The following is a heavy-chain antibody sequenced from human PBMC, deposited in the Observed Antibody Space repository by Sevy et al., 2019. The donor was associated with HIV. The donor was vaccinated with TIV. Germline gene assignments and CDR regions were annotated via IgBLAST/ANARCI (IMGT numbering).Heavy chain of an antibody. CDR3: ARRLSSAWYFDF. D-gene: IGHD6-19*01. Sequence: GGSLRLSCAASGFSVSRNHINWVRQAPGKGQEWISVIYSDGTTQYADSVKGRFTISRDTSNNTVYLQVSSLRADDTAVYHCARRLSSAWYFDFWGQGTLVTVSS. J-gene: IGHJ4*02. CDR2: IYSDGTT. V-gene: IGHV3-53*01. CDR1: GFSVSRNH.